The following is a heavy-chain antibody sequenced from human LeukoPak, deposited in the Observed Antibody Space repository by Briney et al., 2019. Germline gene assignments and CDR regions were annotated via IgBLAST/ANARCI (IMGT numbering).Heavy chain of an antibody. CDR1: GFTFRSYA. Sequence: GGSLRLSCAASGFTFRSYAMSWVRQAPGKGLEWVSTISGSGGSTYYADSVKGRFTISRDNSKNTVYLQMNSLRSEDTAVYYCAKDRGIYVDFDYWGQGTLVTVSS. CDR3: AKDRGIYVDFDY. J-gene: IGHJ4*02. V-gene: IGHV3-23*01. CDR2: ISGSGGST. D-gene: IGHD2/OR15-2a*01.